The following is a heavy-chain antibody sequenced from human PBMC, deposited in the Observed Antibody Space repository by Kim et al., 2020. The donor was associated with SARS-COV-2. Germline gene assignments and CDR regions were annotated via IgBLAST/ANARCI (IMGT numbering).Heavy chain of an antibody. CDR1: GGSISSSSYY. V-gene: IGHV4-39*07. D-gene: IGHD1-26*01. CDR3: ARDSGSYYGGDFDY. J-gene: IGHJ4*02. CDR2: IYYSGST. Sequence: SETLSLTCTVSGGSISSSSYYWGWIRQPPGKGLEWIGSIYYSGSTYYNPSLKSRVTISVDTSKNQFSLKLSSVTAADTAVYYCARDSGSYYGGDFDYWGQGNLVTVSS.